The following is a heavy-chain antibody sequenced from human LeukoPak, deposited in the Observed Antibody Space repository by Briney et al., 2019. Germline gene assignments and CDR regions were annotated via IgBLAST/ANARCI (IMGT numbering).Heavy chain of an antibody. V-gene: IGHV3-49*04. CDR3: TGARVEVGGAPGIYQFDY. Sequence: GGSLRLSCAASGFTFSSYAMSWVRQAPGKGLEWVAFIRPKAHGGATEYAASVKGRFAAPRDDSKSIAYLQMDSLKSEDTAVYYCTGARVEVGGAPGIYQFDYWGQGTLVTVSS. J-gene: IGHJ4*02. CDR2: IRPKAHGGAT. CDR1: GFTFSSYA. D-gene: IGHD6-19*01.